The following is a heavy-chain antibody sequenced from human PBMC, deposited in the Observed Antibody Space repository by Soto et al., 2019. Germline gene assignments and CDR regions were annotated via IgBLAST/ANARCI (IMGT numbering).Heavy chain of an antibody. Sequence: HPGGSLRLASAASGVTVNSSDISGVRQAPGKGLEWVSVIYSGGSTYYADSVKGRFTISRDNSKNTLYLQMNSLRAEDTAVYYCARDPDSSLGYWGQGTLVTVSS. V-gene: IGHV3-66*01. CDR1: GVTVNSSD. D-gene: IGHD6-13*01. J-gene: IGHJ4*02. CDR3: ARDPDSSLGY. CDR2: IYSGGST.